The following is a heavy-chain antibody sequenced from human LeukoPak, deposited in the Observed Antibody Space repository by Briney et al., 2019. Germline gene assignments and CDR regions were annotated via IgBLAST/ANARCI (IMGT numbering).Heavy chain of an antibody. D-gene: IGHD1-1*01. V-gene: IGHV3-30*04. J-gene: IGHJ4*02. CDR2: ISFDGNYR. CDR1: GFTFRNYA. Sequence: PGGSLRLSCATSGFTFRNYAIHWVRQAPGKGLEWVAVISFDGNYRDYADSVKGRFTISRDNAKNSLYLQLNSLRVEDTAVYYCARCTTGRTFGSLREIKRSREIDYWGQGTLVTVSS. CDR3: ARCTTGRTFGSLREIKRSREIDY.